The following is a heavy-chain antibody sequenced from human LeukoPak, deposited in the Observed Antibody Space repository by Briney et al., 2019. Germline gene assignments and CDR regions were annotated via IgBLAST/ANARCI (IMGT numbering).Heavy chain of an antibody. D-gene: IGHD5-18*01. Sequence: SSETLSLTCTVSGYSVSSGYYWGWIRQPPGKGLEWVGSIYHSGSTYYNPPLKSRVTISVDTSKNQFSLKLYSVTAADTAVYYCARHTRGGGYSYGPYFDYWGQGTLVTVSS. CDR1: GYSVSSGYY. V-gene: IGHV4-38-2*02. J-gene: IGHJ4*02. CDR2: IYHSGST. CDR3: ARHTRGGGYSYGPYFDY.